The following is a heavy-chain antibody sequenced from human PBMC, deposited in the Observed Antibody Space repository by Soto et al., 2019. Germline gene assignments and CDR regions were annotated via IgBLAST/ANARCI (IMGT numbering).Heavy chain of an antibody. CDR1: GYTFTGYY. V-gene: IGHV1-2*04. CDR3: ARGGVVPAAIGYYYYYGMDV. CDR2: INPNSGGT. J-gene: IGHJ6*02. Sequence: ASVKVSCKASGYTFTGYYMHWVRQAPGQGLEWMGWINPNSGGTNYAQKFQGWVTMTRDTSISTAYMELSRLRSDDTAVYYCARGGVVPAAIGYYYYYGMDVWGQGTTVTVS. D-gene: IGHD2-2*01.